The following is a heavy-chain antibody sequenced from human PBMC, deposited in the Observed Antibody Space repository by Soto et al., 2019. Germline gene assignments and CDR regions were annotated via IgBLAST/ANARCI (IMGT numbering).Heavy chain of an antibody. CDR1: GFRFDDYV. V-gene: IGHV3-9*01. CDR3: ARTFDTITYYFDY. CDR2: INSNSANV. D-gene: IGHD3-9*01. J-gene: IGHJ4*02. Sequence: EVQLVESGGGLVQPGRSLRLSCEASGFRFDDYVMHWVRQAPGKGLEWVSGINSNSANVEYADSVKGRFIISRDNSKNTLYLQMHSLSGEDTAVYYCARTFDTITYYFDYWGQGTLVTVSS.